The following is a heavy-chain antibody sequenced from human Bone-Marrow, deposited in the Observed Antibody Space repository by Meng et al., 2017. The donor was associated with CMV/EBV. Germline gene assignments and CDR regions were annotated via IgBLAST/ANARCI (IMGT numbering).Heavy chain of an antibody. CDR3: AKEGASSSSRGYYYYGMAV. CDR2: IRYDGSNK. V-gene: IGHV3-30*02. Sequence: GESLKISCAASGFTFSSYGMHWVRQAPGKGLEWVAFIRYDGSNKYYADSVKGRFTISRDNSKNTLYLQMNSLRAEDTAVYYCAKEGASSSSRGYYYYGMAVWGQGPTVTGSS. CDR1: GFTFSSYG. J-gene: IGHJ6*01. D-gene: IGHD6-6*01.